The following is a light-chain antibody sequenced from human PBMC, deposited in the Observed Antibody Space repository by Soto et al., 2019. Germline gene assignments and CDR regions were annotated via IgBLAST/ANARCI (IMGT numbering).Light chain of an antibody. CDR3: SSYTSSSNYV. J-gene: IGLJ1*01. V-gene: IGLV2-14*01. CDR2: EVS. Sequence: QSVLTQPASVSWSPGHSITISCTGTSSDVGRFNYVSWFQQHPGKVPKLIIYEVSIRPSGVSNRFSGSKSGNTASLTISGLQAEEDADYYCSSYTSSSNYVFGTGTKVTVL. CDR1: SSDVGRFNY.